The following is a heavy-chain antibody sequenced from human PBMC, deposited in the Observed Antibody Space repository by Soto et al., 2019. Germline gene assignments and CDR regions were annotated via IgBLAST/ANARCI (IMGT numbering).Heavy chain of an antibody. CDR3: AREGLVRGIIDY. CDR1: GFTFSSYG. Sequence: QVQLVESGGGVVQPGRSLRLSCAASGFTFSSYGMHWVRQAPGKGLEWVAVIWYDGSNKYYADSVKGRITISRDNSKNTLYLQMNSLRAEDTAVYYCAREGLVRGIIDYWGQGTLVTVSS. J-gene: IGHJ4*02. CDR2: IWYDGSNK. D-gene: IGHD3-10*01. V-gene: IGHV3-33*01.